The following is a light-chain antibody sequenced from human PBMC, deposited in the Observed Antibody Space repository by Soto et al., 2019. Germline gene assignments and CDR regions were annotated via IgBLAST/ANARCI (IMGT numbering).Light chain of an antibody. CDR3: TSYVAGKNAV. CDR2: EVN. CDR1: SSDVGNYNY. V-gene: IGLV2-8*01. J-gene: IGLJ2*01. Sequence: QSALTQPPSASGSPGQSVTISCTGTSSDVGNYNYVSWYQQYPGKAPKLMIYEVNKRPSGVPDRFSGSKSGNTASLTVSGLQAEDEADYYCTSYVAGKNAVFGGGTKVTVL.